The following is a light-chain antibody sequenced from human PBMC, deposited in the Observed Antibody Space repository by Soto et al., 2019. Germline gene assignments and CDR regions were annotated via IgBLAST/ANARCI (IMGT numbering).Light chain of an antibody. Sequence: QSVLTQPASVSGSLGQSITISCTGTSRDVGSYDLVSWYQQHPGKVPKFLIYEVKKRPSGVSDRSSGSKSGNTATLTISGLLAEDEAAYYCCSYGASTTFCVFGSGTKVTV. CDR3: CSYGASTTFCV. CDR1: SRDVGSYDL. V-gene: IGLV2-23*02. CDR2: EVK. J-gene: IGLJ1*01.